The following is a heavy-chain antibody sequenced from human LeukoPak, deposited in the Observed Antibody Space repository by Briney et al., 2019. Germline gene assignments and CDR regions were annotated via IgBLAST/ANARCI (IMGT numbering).Heavy chain of an antibody. D-gene: IGHD5-12*01. CDR1: GDAITRSNW. Sequence: PSETLSLTCAVSGDAITRSNWWSWVRQPPGKGLEWIGEVFPGGNTNYNPSLKSRVTISIDMSKNQFSLKLTSVTAADTAVYYCARHPPGLRLSTFNYWGQGTLVTVSS. CDR3: ARHPPGLRLSTFNY. CDR2: VFPGGNT. V-gene: IGHV4-4*02. J-gene: IGHJ4*02.